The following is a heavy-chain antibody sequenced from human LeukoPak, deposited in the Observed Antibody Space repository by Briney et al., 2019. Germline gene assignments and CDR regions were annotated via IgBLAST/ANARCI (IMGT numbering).Heavy chain of an antibody. D-gene: IGHD3-22*01. Sequence: GGSLRLSCAASGFTFTSYAMTWVRQAPGRGLEWVSTISDSGVNTYSADSLKGRFTISRDNSKNTLYLQMNSLRAEDTAVYFCARSYDSDLDAFDIWGQGTMVTVSS. CDR2: ISDSGVNT. J-gene: IGHJ3*02. CDR1: GFTFTSYA. V-gene: IGHV3-23*01. CDR3: ARSYDSDLDAFDI.